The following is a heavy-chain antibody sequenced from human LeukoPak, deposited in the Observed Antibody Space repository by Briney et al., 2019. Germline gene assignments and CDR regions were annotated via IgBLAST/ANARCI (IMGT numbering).Heavy chain of an antibody. Sequence: SETLSLTCTVSGGSISSYYWSWIRQPPGKGLEWIGYIYYSGSTNYNPSLKSRVTISVDTSKNQFSLKLSSVTAADTAVYYCARGPDSSGYYVGGYYYMDVWGKGTTVTISS. CDR1: GGSISSYY. CDR3: ARGPDSSGYYVGGYYYMDV. J-gene: IGHJ6*03. D-gene: IGHD3-22*01. CDR2: IYYSGST. V-gene: IGHV4-59*01.